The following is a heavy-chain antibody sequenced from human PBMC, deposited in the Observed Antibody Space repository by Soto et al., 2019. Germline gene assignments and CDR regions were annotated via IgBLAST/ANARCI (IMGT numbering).Heavy chain of an antibody. Sequence: SETLSLTCTVSSDSVSSSSYTWGWIRQPPGKGPEWIGSIYSSGSTYYNPSLNSRVTVSVDTSKNQFSLILTSVTAADTAVYYCARDEYGDPIDSWGQGTLVTVSS. CDR2: IYSSGST. CDR1: SDSVSSSSYT. J-gene: IGHJ4*02. CDR3: ARDEYGDPIDS. D-gene: IGHD4-17*01. V-gene: IGHV4-39*01.